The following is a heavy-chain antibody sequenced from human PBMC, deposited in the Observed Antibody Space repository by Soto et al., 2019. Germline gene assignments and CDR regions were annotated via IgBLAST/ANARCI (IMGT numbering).Heavy chain of an antibody. CDR1: GFAFSSYT. CDR3: AKDRGGFARGWEYYDF. Sequence: GGSLSLSCAASGFAFSSYTMSWVRQTPGKGLEWVSSISASGGSTYYGDSLKGRFTISRDNSKNTLNLHIKSLGVEDSAVYYCAKDRGGFARGWEYYDFWGQGTQVTVSS. D-gene: IGHD6-19*01. J-gene: IGHJ4*02. CDR2: ISASGGST. V-gene: IGHV3-23*01.